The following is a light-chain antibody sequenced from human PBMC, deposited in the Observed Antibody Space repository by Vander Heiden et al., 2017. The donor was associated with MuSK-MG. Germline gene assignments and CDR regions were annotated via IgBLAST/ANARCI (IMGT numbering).Light chain of an antibody. Sequence: DIQMTQSPSSLSASVGDRVTITCRASQDISSYLAWFQQKPGKAPESLIYAASTLQSEVPSKFSGSGSGTDFTLTITSLQPEDFATYYCQQDNSYPRTFGGRTKVEIK. V-gene: IGKV1-16*02. CDR1: QDISSY. CDR2: AAS. J-gene: IGKJ4*01. CDR3: QQDNSYPRT.